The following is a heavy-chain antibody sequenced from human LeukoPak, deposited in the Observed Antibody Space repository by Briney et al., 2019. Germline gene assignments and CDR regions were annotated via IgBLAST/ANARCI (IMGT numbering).Heavy chain of an antibody. CDR1: GFTFNNHW. CDR2: IDNDGSNT. CDR3: SRDRPHNWFDP. V-gene: IGHV3-74*01. Sequence: GGSLRLSCPASGFTFNNHWMHWVRQVPGKGLEWVSRIDNDGSNTIYADSVKARFTISRDNAKNTLYLQMNSLRAEDTAMYYCSRDRPHNWFDPWGQGTLVTVSS. J-gene: IGHJ5*02.